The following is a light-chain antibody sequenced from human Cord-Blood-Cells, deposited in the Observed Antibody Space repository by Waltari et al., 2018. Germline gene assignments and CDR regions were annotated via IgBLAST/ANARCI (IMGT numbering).Light chain of an antibody. J-gene: IGLJ1*01. CDR2: DVS. V-gene: IGLV2-14*01. CDR3: SSYTSSSPYV. CDR1: SSDVGGYNY. Sequence: QYALTQPASVSGSPGQSITISCTGTSSDVGGYNYVSWYHQHPGKAPKLMIYDVSNRPSGVSNRFSGSKAGNTASLTISGLQAEDEADYYCSSYTSSSPYVFGTGTKVTVL.